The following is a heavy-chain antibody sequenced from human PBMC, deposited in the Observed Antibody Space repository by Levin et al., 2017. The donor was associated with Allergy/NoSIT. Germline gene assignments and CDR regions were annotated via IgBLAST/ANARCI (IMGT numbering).Heavy chain of an antibody. CDR2: ISGSGGST. D-gene: IGHD3-16*02. CDR1: GFTFSSYA. J-gene: IGHJ4*02. CDR3: AKDGVITFGGVIVGTFDY. V-gene: IGHV3-23*01. Sequence: GGSLRLSCAASGFTFSSYAMSWVRQAPGKGLEWVSAISGSGGSTYYADSVKGRFTISRDNSKNTLYLQMNSLRAEDTAVYYCAKDGVITFGGVIVGTFDYWGQGTLVTVSS.